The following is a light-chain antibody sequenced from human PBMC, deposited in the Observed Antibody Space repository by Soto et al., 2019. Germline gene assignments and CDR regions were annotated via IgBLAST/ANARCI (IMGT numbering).Light chain of an antibody. CDR3: QDYGSSRT. Sequence: EIVLTQSPGTLSLSPGERVTLSCRASQSVSSSYLAWYQQKPGQAPRLLIYGASSRATDIPDRFSGSGSGTDFTLTISRLEPEDFAVYYCQDYGSSRTFGQGTKVEIK. CDR1: QSVSSSY. J-gene: IGKJ1*01. CDR2: GAS. V-gene: IGKV3-20*01.